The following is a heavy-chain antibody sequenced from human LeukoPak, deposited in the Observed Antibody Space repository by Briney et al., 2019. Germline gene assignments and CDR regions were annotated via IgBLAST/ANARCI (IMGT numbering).Heavy chain of an antibody. CDR1: GGSFSGYY. Sequence: PSETLSLTCAVYGGSFSGYYWSWIRQPPGKGLEWIGEINHSGSTNYNPSLKSRVTISVDTSKNQFSLKLSSVTAADTAVYYCARDYTGSSLDYWGQGTLVTVSS. CDR2: INHSGST. J-gene: IGHJ4*02. D-gene: IGHD3-3*01. V-gene: IGHV4-34*01. CDR3: ARDYTGSSLDY.